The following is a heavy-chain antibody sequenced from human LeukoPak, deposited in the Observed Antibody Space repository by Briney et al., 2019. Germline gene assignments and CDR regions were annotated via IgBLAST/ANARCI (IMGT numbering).Heavy chain of an antibody. J-gene: IGHJ4*02. Sequence: ASVKVSCKASGYTFTSYGISWVRQAPGQGLEWMGWINTDNDNTKYAQKFQDRVTMTTDTSTSTAYMELRSLRSDDTAVYYCARDRRSSWNVNFDYWGQGTLVTVSS. D-gene: IGHD6-13*01. CDR2: INTDNDNT. CDR3: ARDRRSSWNVNFDY. V-gene: IGHV1-18*01. CDR1: GYTFTSYG.